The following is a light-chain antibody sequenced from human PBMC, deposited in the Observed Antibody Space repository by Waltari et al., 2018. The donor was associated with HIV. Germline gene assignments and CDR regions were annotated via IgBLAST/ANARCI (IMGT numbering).Light chain of an antibody. Sequence: QSALPQPASVSGSPGQPLPIPCPGTSSAVGGSTYVPWYQQHPGKAPKVMIYEVSNRPSGVSNRFSGSKSGNTASLTISGLQAEDEADYYCSSYTTTSTWVFGGGTKLTVL. CDR2: EVS. CDR1: SSAVGGSTY. J-gene: IGLJ3*02. V-gene: IGLV2-14*01. CDR3: SSYTTTSTWV.